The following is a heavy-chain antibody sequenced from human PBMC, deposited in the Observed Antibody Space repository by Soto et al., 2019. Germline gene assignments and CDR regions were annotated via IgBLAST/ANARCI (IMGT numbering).Heavy chain of an antibody. Sequence: TSETLSLTCTVSGGSISSYYWSWIRQPPGKGLEWIGYIYYSGSTNYNPSLKSRVTISVDTSKNQFSLKLSSVTAADTAVYYCARYDYGDYNWFDPWGQGTLVTVSS. CDR2: IYYSGST. J-gene: IGHJ5*02. V-gene: IGHV4-59*01. CDR1: GGSISSYY. CDR3: ARYDYGDYNWFDP. D-gene: IGHD4-17*01.